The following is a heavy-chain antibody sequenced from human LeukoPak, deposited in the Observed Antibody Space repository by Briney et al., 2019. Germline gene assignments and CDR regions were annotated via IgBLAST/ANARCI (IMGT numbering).Heavy chain of an antibody. J-gene: IGHJ4*02. V-gene: IGHV3-30*04. D-gene: IGHD5-12*01. CDR1: GFSFSIYA. CDR3: AREVATTSEY. CDR2: ISYDGSDK. Sequence: GGSLRLSCVASGFSFSIYAMHWVRRAPGKGLEWVAVISYDGSDKDYADSVRGRFTISRDNSKNTLHLQMNSLRPEDTAVYYCAREVATTSEYWGQETLVTVSS.